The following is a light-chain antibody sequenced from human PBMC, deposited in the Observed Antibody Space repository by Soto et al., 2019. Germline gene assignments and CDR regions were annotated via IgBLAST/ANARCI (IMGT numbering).Light chain of an antibody. CDR1: QDISNY. Sequence: DIQMTQSPSSLSASVGDRVTITCQASQDISNYLHWYQQKPGKAPKLLIYDASNLETGVPSRFSGSGSGTDFTFTISSLQPEDIATYYCQQYDNLPYTFGHGTKLEIK. CDR3: QQYDNLPYT. J-gene: IGKJ2*01. CDR2: DAS. V-gene: IGKV1-33*01.